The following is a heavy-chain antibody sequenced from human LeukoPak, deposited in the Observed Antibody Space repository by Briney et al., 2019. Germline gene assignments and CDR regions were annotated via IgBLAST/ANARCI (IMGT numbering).Heavy chain of an antibody. D-gene: IGHD5-18*01. CDR3: AREGGYSYGYDY. CDR1: GYSISSGYY. CDR2: IYHSGST. V-gene: IGHV4-38-2*02. J-gene: IGHJ4*02. Sequence: SETLSLTRTVSGYSISSGYYWGWIRQPPGKGLEWIGSIYHSGSTYYNPSLKSRVTISVDTSKNQFSLKLSSVTAADTAVYYCAREGGYSYGYDYWGQGTLVTVSS.